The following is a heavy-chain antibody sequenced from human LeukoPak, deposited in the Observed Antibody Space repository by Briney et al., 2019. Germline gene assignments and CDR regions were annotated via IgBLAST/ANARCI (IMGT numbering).Heavy chain of an antibody. CDR3: ARDRGITMVRGYFDY. CDR2: INPSGGST. Sequence: ASVKVSCKASGYTFTNYYMHWVRQAPGQGLEWMGIINPSGGSTSYAQKFQGRVTMTRDMSTSTVYMELSSLRSEDTAVYYCARDRGITMVRGYFDYWGQGTLVTVSS. D-gene: IGHD3-10*01. CDR1: GYTFTNYY. J-gene: IGHJ4*02. V-gene: IGHV1-46*01.